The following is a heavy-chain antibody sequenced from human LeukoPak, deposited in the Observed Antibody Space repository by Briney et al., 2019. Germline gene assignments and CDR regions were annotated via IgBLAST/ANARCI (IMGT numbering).Heavy chain of an antibody. CDR3: ARQRGFCSGGTRYRTPDFDY. J-gene: IGHJ4*02. CDR2: IYFSGTT. CDR1: GGSISGSYY. Sequence: SETLSLTCTVSGGSISGSYYWAWIRQPPGTELEWIGSIYFSGTTYYNPSLKSRVTISVDTSNNYFSLKLSSATAADTAVYYCARQRGFCSGGTRYRTPDFDYWGQGTLVTVSS. V-gene: IGHV4-39*01. D-gene: IGHD2-15*01.